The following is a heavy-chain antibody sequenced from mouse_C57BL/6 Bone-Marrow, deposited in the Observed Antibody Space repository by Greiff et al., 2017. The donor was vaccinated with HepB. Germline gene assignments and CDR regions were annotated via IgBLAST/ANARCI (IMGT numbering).Heavy chain of an antibody. CDR2: IYTGSGNT. CDR1: GYSFTSYY. CDR3: ARGGQLRLRDYAMDY. D-gene: IGHD3-2*02. J-gene: IGHJ4*01. V-gene: IGHV1-66*01. Sequence: VQLQQSGPELVKPGASVKISCKASGYSFTSYYIHWVKQRPGQGLEWIGWIYTGSGNTKYNEKFKGKATLTADTSSSTAYMQLSSLTSEDSAVYYCARGGQLRLRDYAMDYWGQGTSVTVSS.